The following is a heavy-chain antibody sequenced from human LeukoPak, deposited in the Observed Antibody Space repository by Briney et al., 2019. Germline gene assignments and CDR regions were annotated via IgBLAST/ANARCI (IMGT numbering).Heavy chain of an antibody. D-gene: IGHD6-19*01. CDR2: ISGSGGST. CDR1: GFTFSSYA. J-gene: IGHJ3*02. V-gene: IGHV3-23*01. Sequence: GGSLRLSCAASGFTFSSYAMSWVRQAPGKGLEWVSAISGSGGSTYYADSVKGRFTISRDNSKNTLYLQMNSLRAEDTAVYYCAKGLPPGSGREAEAFDIWGQGTMVTVSS. CDR3: AKGLPPGSGREAEAFDI.